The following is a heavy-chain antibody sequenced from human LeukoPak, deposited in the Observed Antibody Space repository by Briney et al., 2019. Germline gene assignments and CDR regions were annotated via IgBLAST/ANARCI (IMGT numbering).Heavy chain of an antibody. V-gene: IGHV4-59*01. CDR3: AGDRGGYYFDY. Sequence: SETLSLTCTVSGGSISTYYWSWIRQPPGKGLEWIGYIYYSGGTDYNPSLKSRVTISVDTSKNQFSLNLSSVTAADTAVYFCAGDRGGYYFDYWGQGTLVTVSS. CDR1: GGSISTYY. CDR2: IYYSGGT. J-gene: IGHJ4*02. D-gene: IGHD3-16*01.